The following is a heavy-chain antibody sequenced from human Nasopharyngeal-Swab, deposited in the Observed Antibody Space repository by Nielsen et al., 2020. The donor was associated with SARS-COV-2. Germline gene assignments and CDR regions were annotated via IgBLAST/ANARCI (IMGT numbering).Heavy chain of an antibody. V-gene: IGHV3-48*01. D-gene: IGHD3-16*01. Sequence: VRQAPGKGLEWVSYISSSGSTIYYADSVKGRFTISRDSSKNTLYLQMNSLRAEDTAVYYCARDLGENSSIDYWGQGTLVTVSS. J-gene: IGHJ4*02. CDR2: ISSSGSTI. CDR3: ARDLGENSSIDY.